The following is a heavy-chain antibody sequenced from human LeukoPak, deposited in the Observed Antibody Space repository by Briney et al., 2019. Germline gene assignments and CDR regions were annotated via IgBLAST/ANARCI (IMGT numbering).Heavy chain of an antibody. V-gene: IGHV4-39*07. CDR2: INHSGST. J-gene: IGHJ5*02. CDR3: ARLAGITMVRHDGGGFDP. D-gene: IGHD3-10*01. CDR1: GGSISSGGYY. Sequence: PSETLSLTCTVSGGSISSGGYYWSWIRQPPGKGLEWIGEINHSGSTNYNPSLKSRVTISVDTSKNQFSLKLSSVTAADTAVYYCARLAGITMVRHDGGGFDPWGQGTLVTVSS.